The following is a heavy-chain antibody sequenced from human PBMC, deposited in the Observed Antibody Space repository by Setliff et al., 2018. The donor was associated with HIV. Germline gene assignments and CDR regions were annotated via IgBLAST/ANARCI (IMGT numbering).Heavy chain of an antibody. J-gene: IGHJ4*02. CDR2: ISGSGDIT. V-gene: IGHV3-23*01. D-gene: IGHD6-13*01. CDR3: AKNKGYSSSWYGY. CDR1: GFSFRSYA. Sequence: GGSLRLSCAASGFSFRSYAGSWVRQAPGKGLEWVSVISGSGDITYYRESVKGRFTVSRDNSKNTLYLQMNSLRAEDTAVYYCAKNKGYSSSWYGYWGQGTLVTVSS.